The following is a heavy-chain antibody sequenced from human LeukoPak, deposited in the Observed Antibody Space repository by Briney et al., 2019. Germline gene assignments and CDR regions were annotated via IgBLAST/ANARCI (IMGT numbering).Heavy chain of an antibody. CDR1: GFTVSSNY. V-gene: IGHV3-20*04. Sequence: GGSLRLSCAASGFTVSSNYMSWVRQAPGKGLEWVSGINWNGGSTGYADSVKGRFTISRDNAKNSLYLQMNSLRAEDTALYYCARVPSYYYYMDVWGKGTTVTVSS. J-gene: IGHJ6*03. CDR2: INWNGGST. CDR3: ARVPSYYYYMDV.